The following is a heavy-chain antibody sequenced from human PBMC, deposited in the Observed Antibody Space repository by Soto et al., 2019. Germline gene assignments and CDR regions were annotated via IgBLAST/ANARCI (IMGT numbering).Heavy chain of an antibody. D-gene: IGHD6-13*01. Sequence: SETLSLTCTVSGDSIRSSSYWGWIRQPPGKGLEWIGSIYSTGNTYYNPSLNSQVTISVDTSKNQFSLNVISVTAADTAVYYCRRSSRHSTDVWGQGTTVTVSS. J-gene: IGHJ6*02. V-gene: IGHV4-39*01. CDR2: IYSTGNT. CDR3: RRSSRHSTDV. CDR1: GDSIRSSSY.